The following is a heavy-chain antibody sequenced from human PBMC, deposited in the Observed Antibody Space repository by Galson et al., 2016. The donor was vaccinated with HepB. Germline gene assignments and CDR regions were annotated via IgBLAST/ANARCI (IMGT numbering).Heavy chain of an antibody. CDR1: GFTFSSYW. D-gene: IGHD6-13*01. CDR3: VTERRTSSWCF. V-gene: IGHV3-7*01. Sequence: SLRLSCAASGFTFSSYWMTWVRQAPGKGPEWVAHIKEDGSEIYYVESVKGRFTISRDNAKNSLYLQMNSPRAEDTAVYSCVTERRTSSWCFWGQGTLVTVSS. J-gene: IGHJ1*01. CDR2: IKEDGSEI.